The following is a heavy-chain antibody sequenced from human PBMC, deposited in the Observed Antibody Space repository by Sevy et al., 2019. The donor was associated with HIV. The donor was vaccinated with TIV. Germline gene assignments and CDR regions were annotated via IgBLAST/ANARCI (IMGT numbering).Heavy chain of an antibody. D-gene: IGHD3-10*01. Sequence: GESLKISCAASGFTFSSYAMSWVRQAPGKGLEWDSAISGSGGSTYYADSVKGRFTISRDNSKNTLYLQMNSLRGEDTAVYYCTASTLVRGVIWYYYGMDVWGQGTTVTVSS. CDR2: ISGSGGST. CDR1: GFTFSSYA. CDR3: TASTLVRGVIWYYYGMDV. V-gene: IGHV3-23*01. J-gene: IGHJ6*02.